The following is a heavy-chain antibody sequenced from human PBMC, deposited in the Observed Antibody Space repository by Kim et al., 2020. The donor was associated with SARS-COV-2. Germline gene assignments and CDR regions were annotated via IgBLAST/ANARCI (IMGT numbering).Heavy chain of an antibody. CDR2: I. CDR3: ARRLSFYGMDV. D-gene: IGHD2-8*01. Sequence: ITSAGSVKGRLTISRDNGKHALYLEMNSLTDVDSAVYYCARRLSFYGMDVWGQGTTVTVSS. J-gene: IGHJ6*02. V-gene: IGHV3-48*02.